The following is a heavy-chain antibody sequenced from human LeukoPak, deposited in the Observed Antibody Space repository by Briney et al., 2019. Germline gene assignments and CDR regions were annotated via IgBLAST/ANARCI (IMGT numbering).Heavy chain of an antibody. CDR3: ARAYGSMGYYQSY. CDR2: IRSRTYGGTT. CDR1: GFTFGNYA. D-gene: IGHD3-22*01. J-gene: IGHJ4*02. V-gene: IGHV3-49*04. Sequence: PGRSLRLSCTASGFTFGNYALSWVRQAPGKGLEWLGLIRSRTYGGTTEYAASVKGRLTVSRDDSKSIAYLQMDSLISEDTAVYYCARAYGSMGYYQSYWGQGTMVTVSS.